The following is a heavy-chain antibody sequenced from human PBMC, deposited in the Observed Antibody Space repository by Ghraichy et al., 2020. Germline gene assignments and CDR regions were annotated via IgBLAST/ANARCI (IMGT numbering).Heavy chain of an antibody. CDR3: ARGVGLLWFGESDY. V-gene: IGHV3-7*03. D-gene: IGHD3-10*01. J-gene: IGHJ4*02. CDR1: GFTFSSYW. Sequence: GGSLRLSCAASGFTFSSYWMSWVRQAPGKGLEWVANIKQDGSEKYYVDSVKGRFTISRDNAKNSLYLQMNSLRAEDTAVYYCARGVGLLWFGESDYWGQGTLVTVSS. CDR2: IKQDGSEK.